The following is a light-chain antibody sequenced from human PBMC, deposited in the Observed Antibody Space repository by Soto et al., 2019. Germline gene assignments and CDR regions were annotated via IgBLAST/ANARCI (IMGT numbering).Light chain of an antibody. J-gene: IGKJ4*01. CDR3: QQYSTYPLT. CDR1: QSISNS. Sequence: DIPMTQSPSTRSASVGDRVTMTCRASQSISNSLAWYQQQPGKAPKLLSYRASALQSGVPSRFRGSGSGTEFTLIIDSLQPDDFATFYCQQYSTYPLTFDGGTRVFIK. V-gene: IGKV1-5*03. CDR2: RAS.